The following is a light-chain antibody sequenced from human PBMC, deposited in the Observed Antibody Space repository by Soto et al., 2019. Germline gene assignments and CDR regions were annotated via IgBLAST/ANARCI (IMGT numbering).Light chain of an antibody. CDR3: MQALQTPRT. CDR2: LGS. J-gene: IGKJ3*01. CDR1: QSLLHSNGYKY. Sequence: DIVMTQSPLSLPVTPGEPASISCRSSQSLLHSNGYKYLDWYLQKPGQSPQLPIYLGSNRASGVPDRFSGSGSGTDFTLKISRVEAEDVGVYYCMQALQTPRTFGPGTKVDIK. V-gene: IGKV2-28*01.